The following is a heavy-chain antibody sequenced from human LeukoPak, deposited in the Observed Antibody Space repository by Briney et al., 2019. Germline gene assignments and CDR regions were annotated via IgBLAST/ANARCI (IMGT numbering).Heavy chain of an antibody. CDR2: MNPNSGNT. D-gene: IGHD6-13*01. J-gene: IGHJ3*02. CDR3: ARGHIAATFDAFDI. V-gene: IGHV1-8*01. CDR1: GYTFTSYD. Sequence: ASVKVSCKASGYTFTSYDINWVRQATGQGLEWMGWMNPNSGNTGYAQKFQGRVTMTRNTSISTAYMELSSLRSEDTAVYYCARGHIAATFDAFDIWGQGTMVTVSS.